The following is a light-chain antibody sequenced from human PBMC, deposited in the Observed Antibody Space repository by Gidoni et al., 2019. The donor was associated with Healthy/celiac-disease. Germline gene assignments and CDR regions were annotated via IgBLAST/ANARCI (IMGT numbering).Light chain of an antibody. V-gene: IGKV3-20*01. J-gene: IGKJ2*01. CDR3: QQYGSSPYT. CDR2: GAS. Sequence: EIVLTQSPGTLSLSPGERATLSCRASQSVSSSYLAWYQPKPGQAPRLLIYGASSRATGIPDRFSVSGSGIDFTLTISRLEPEDFAVYYCQQYGSSPYTFXQXTKLEIK. CDR1: QSVSSSY.